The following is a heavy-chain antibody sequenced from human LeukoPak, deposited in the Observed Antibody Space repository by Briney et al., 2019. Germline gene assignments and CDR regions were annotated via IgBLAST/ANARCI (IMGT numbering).Heavy chain of an antibody. CDR1: GYTFTSYG. D-gene: IGHD6-19*01. V-gene: IGHV1-18*01. J-gene: IGHJ6*02. CDR2: ISAYNGNT. Sequence: GASVKVSCKASGYTFTSYGISWVRQAPGQGLEWMGWISAYNGNTNYAQKLQGRVTMTTDTSTSTAYMELRSLRSDDTAVYYCARDFPAVAGTDYYSMDVWGQGTAVTVSS. CDR3: ARDFPAVAGTDYYSMDV.